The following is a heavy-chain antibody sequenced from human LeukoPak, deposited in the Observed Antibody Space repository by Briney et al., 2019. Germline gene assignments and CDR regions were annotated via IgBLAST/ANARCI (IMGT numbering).Heavy chain of an antibody. CDR1: GYTLTELS. V-gene: IGHV1-24*01. Sequence: ASVKVSCKVSGYTLTELSMHWVRQAPGKGLEWMGGFDPEDGETIYAQKFQGRVTMTEDTSTDTAYMELSSLRSEDTAVYYCARDSHYDFWSGNIDYWGREPWSPSPQ. CDR2: FDPEDGET. D-gene: IGHD3-3*01. J-gene: IGHJ4*02. CDR3: ARDSHYDFWSGNIDY.